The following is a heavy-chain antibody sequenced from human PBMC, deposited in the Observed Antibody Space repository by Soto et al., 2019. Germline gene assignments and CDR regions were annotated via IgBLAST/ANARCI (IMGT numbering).Heavy chain of an antibody. Sequence: QVQLEQSGAEVKKPGSSVKVSCKASGGTLSDHGVAWLRQAPGQGLEWMGGTIPVFNTAKYAQKFQGRVTVTADKFTNIAYMELSSLRSEDTAFYFCARGVYGSGNYYTGLSAFDIWGQGTMVIVS. J-gene: IGHJ3*02. CDR3: ARGVYGSGNYYTGLSAFDI. CDR1: GGTLSDHG. V-gene: IGHV1-69*06. D-gene: IGHD3-10*01. CDR2: TIPVFNTA.